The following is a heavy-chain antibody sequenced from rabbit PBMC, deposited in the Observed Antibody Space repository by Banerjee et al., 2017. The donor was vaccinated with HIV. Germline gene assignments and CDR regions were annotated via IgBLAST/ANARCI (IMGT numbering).Heavy chain of an antibody. D-gene: IGHD4-1*01. V-gene: IGHV1S45*01. CDR3: ARDGVDSSPFNL. CDR1: GFDFSRYY. CDR2: IYGGSSSNT. Sequence: QEQLEESGGGLVQPGGSLKLSCKASGFDFSRYYMCWVRQAPGKGLEWIACIYGGSSSNTYYASWAKGRFTISKTSSTTVTLQMTSLTAADTATYFCARDGVDSSPFNLWGPGTLVTVS. J-gene: IGHJ4*01.